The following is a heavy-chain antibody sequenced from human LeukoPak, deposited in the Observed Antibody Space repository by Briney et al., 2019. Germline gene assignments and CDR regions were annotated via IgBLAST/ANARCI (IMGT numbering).Heavy chain of an antibody. CDR3: ASRYITIFGVVMEDGYFDL. Sequence: SETLSLTCTVSGGSISSSSYYWGWIRQPPGKGLEWIGYIYYSGSTNYNPSLKSRVTISVDTSKNQFSLKLSSVTAADTAVYYCASRYITIFGVVMEDGYFDLWGRGTLVTVSS. J-gene: IGHJ2*01. V-gene: IGHV4-61*05. D-gene: IGHD3-3*01. CDR2: IYYSGST. CDR1: GGSISSSSYY.